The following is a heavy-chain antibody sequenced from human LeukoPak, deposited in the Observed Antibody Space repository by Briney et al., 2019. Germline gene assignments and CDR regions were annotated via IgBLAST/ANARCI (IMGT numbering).Heavy chain of an antibody. CDR2: IYYSGST. CDR3: ARGNWNDGILDY. Sequence: GSLRLSCAASGFTFSSYAMSWVRQPPGKGLEWIGYIYYSGSTNYNPSLKSRVTISVDTSKNQFSLKLSSVTAADTAVYYCARGNWNDGILDYWGQGTLVTVSS. J-gene: IGHJ4*02. D-gene: IGHD1-20*01. CDR1: GFTFSSYA. V-gene: IGHV4-59*01.